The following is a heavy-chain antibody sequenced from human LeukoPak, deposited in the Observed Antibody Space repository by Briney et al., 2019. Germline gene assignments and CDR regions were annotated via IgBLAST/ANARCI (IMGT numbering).Heavy chain of an antibody. V-gene: IGHV3-23*01. CDR1: GFTFSSYA. CDR3: AKDLSHYYYGSGSFLN. Sequence: GGSLRLSCAASGFTFSSYAMSWVRQAPGKGLEWVSAIIGSGGSTYYADSVKGRFTISRDNSKNTLYLQMNSLRAEDTAVYYCAKDLSHYYYGSGSFLNWGQGTMVTVSS. D-gene: IGHD3-10*01. CDR2: IIGSGGST. J-gene: IGHJ3*01.